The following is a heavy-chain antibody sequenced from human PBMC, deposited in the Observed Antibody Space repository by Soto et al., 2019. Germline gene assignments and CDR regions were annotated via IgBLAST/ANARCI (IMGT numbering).Heavy chain of an antibody. D-gene: IGHD6-19*01. CDR1: GGTFSSYT. Sequence: QVQLVQSGAEVKKPGSSVKVSCKASGGTFSSYTISWVRQAPGQGLEWMGRIIPILGIANYAQKFQGRVTITADKSTSPAYMELSSLRSEDTAVYYCAGDSSGWYYFDSWGQGTLVTVSS. CDR3: AGDSSGWYYFDS. J-gene: IGHJ4*02. CDR2: IIPILGIA. V-gene: IGHV1-69*02.